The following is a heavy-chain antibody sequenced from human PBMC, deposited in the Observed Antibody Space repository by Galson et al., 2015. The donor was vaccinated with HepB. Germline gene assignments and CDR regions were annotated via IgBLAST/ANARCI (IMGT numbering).Heavy chain of an antibody. CDR1: GFTFSSYA. V-gene: IGHV3-30-3*01. Sequence: SLRLSCAASGFTFSSYALHWVRQAPGKGLEWVAVISYDGTNKHYAESVKGRFTISRDNSKNTLYLQMNSPRSEDTAVYYCARVPHSSSLLGYYHYGMDVWGRGTTVTVSS. D-gene: IGHD6-6*01. J-gene: IGHJ6*02. CDR2: ISYDGTNK. CDR3: ARVPHSSSLLGYYHYGMDV.